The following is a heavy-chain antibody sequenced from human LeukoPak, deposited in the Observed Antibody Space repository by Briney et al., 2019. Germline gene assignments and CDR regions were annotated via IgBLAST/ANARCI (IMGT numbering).Heavy chain of an antibody. CDR3: AAQTTVTTYYYYYMDV. CDR2: IYTSGST. J-gene: IGHJ6*03. D-gene: IGHD4-17*01. Sequence: SQTLSLTCTVSGGSISSGSYYWSWIRQPAGKGLEWIGRIYTSGSTNYNPSLKSRVTISVDTSKNQFSLKLSSVTAADTAVYYCAAQTTVTTYYYYYMDVWGKGTTVTISS. V-gene: IGHV4-61*02. CDR1: GGSISSGSYY.